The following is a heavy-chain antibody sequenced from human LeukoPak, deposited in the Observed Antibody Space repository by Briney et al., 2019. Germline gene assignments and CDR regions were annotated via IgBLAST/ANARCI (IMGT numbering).Heavy chain of an antibody. V-gene: IGHV3-73*01. CDR1: GFTFSGSA. CDR3: TRPVNYYGSGSLYDY. D-gene: IGHD3-10*01. CDR2: IRSKANSYAT. J-gene: IGHJ4*02. Sequence: SGGSLKLSCAAPGFTFSGSAMHWVRQASGKGLEWVGRIRSKANSYATAYAASVKGRFTISRDDSKNTAYLRMNSLKTEDTAVYYCTRPVNYYGSGSLYDYWGQGTLVTVSS.